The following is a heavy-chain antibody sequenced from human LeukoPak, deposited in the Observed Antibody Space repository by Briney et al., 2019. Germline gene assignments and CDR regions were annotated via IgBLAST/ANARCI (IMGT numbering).Heavy chain of an antibody. V-gene: IGHV3-30*02. CDR2: IQYDGGNI. CDR3: AKNQLGGFVDY. CDR1: GFTFTSYD. J-gene: IGHJ4*02. D-gene: IGHD3-16*01. Sequence: GGSLRLSCATSGFTFTSYDMDWVRQAPGKGLEWVTCIQYDGGNIYYADSVKGRFTVSRDNSKNTLYLQMNSLRAEDTAVYYCAKNQLGGFVDYWGQGTLVTVSS.